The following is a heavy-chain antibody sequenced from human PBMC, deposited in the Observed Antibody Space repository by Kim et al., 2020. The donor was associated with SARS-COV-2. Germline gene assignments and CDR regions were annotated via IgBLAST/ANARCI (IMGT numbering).Heavy chain of an antibody. Sequence: SVRGRFTISRDNPKNTLFLEMNSLKPEDTAVYYCARGITGAAGAAYGMDVWGQGTTVTVSS. V-gene: IGHV3-53*05. D-gene: IGHD1-20*01. CDR3: ARGITGAAGAAYGMDV. J-gene: IGHJ6*02.